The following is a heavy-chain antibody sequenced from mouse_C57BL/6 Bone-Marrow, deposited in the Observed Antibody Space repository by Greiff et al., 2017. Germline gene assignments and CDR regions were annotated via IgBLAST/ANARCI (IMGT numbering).Heavy chain of an antibody. CDR3: ARTLLWLRRDFDY. V-gene: IGHV1-66*01. CDR2: IYPGSGNT. J-gene: IGHJ2*01. Sequence: VQLQQSGPELVKPGASVKISCKASGYSFTSYYIHWVKQRPGQGLEWIGWIYPGSGNTKYNEKFKGKATLTADTSSSTAYMQLSSLTSEDSAVYYCARTLLWLRRDFDYWGQCTTLTVSS. D-gene: IGHD2-2*01. CDR1: GYSFTSYY.